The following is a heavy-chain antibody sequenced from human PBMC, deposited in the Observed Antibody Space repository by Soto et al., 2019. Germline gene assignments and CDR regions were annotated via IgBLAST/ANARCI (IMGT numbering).Heavy chain of an antibody. D-gene: IGHD3-16*01. CDR3: ARDSSWGSSNLKYYYYYYGMDV. CDR2: ISSSSSTI. CDR1: GNNFSGYG. Sequence: PGGSLRLSCAASGNNFSGYGMHWVRQAPGKGPEWVSYISSSSSTIYYADSAKGRFTISRDNAKNSLYLQMNSLRDEDTAVYYCARDSSWGSSNLKYYYYYYGMDVWGQGTTVTVSS. V-gene: IGHV3-48*02. J-gene: IGHJ6*02.